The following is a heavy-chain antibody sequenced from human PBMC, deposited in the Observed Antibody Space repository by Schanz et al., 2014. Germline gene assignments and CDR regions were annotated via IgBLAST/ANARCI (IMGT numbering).Heavy chain of an antibody. D-gene: IGHD1-26*01. J-gene: IGHJ4*02. CDR1: GFTFSSNS. Sequence: EVQLLESGGGLVQPGGSLRLSCAASGFTFSSNSMNWVRQAPGKGLEWVSYISGSSRTIYYADSMKGRFTVSRDNAENALYLQMNSLRAEDTAVYYCARDHTTESYYSAGPPIDYWGQGTLLTVSS. CDR3: ARDHTTESYYSAGPPIDY. V-gene: IGHV3-48*01. CDR2: ISGSSRTI.